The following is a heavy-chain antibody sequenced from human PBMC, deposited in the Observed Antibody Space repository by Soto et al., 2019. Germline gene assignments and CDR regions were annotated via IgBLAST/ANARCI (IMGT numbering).Heavy chain of an antibody. CDR1: GGSVNIGTYY. V-gene: IGHV4-61*01. Sequence: SETLSLTCTVPGGSVNIGTYYWSWIRQPPGKGLEWIGFIHYSGSTNYNPSLKSRVTMSVDTSKNQFSLKLTSVNAADTAVYYCTRVQGYDILTGSWSYGMDVWGQGTTVTVSS. D-gene: IGHD3-9*01. CDR3: TRVQGYDILTGSWSYGMDV. J-gene: IGHJ6*02. CDR2: IHYSGST.